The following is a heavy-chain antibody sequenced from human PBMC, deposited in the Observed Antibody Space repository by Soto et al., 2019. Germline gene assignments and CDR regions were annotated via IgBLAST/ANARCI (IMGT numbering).Heavy chain of an antibody. V-gene: IGHV4-31*03. Sequence: SETLSLTCTVSGGSISSGGYYWSWIRQHPGKGLKWIGYIYYSGSTYYNPSLKSRVTISVDTSKNQFSLKLSSVTAADTAVYYCARESYYDSSGYPQFDYWGQGTLVTVSS. CDR2: IYYSGST. J-gene: IGHJ4*02. CDR1: GGSISSGGYY. CDR3: ARESYYDSSGYPQFDY. D-gene: IGHD3-22*01.